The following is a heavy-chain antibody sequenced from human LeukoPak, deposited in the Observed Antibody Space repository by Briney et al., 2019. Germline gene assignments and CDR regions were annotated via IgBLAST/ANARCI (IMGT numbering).Heavy chain of an antibody. D-gene: IGHD1-26*01. CDR1: GGSISSYY. Sequence: PSETLSLTCTVSGGSISSYYWSWIRQPPGKGLEWIGYIYYSGSTNYNPSLKSRITISVDTSKNQFSLKLSSVTAADTAVYYCASTPVGATGYFDYWGQGTLVTVSS. J-gene: IGHJ4*02. CDR3: ASTPVGATGYFDY. V-gene: IGHV4-59*01. CDR2: IYYSGST.